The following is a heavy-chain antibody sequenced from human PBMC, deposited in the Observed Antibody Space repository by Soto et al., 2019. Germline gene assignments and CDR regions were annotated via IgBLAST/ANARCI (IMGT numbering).Heavy chain of an antibody. CDR2: ISAYNGNT. Sequence: SVKVSCKASGYTFTSYGISWVRQAPGQGLEGMGWISAYNGNTNYAQKLQGRVTMTTDTATSTSYMELRSLRSHYTAVYYDARDQSTIFGMFISYYYGMDVPGTGTTVTVSS. CDR3: ARDQSTIFGMFISYYYGMDV. D-gene: IGHD3-3*01. CDR1: GYTFTSYG. V-gene: IGHV1-18*04. J-gene: IGHJ6*04.